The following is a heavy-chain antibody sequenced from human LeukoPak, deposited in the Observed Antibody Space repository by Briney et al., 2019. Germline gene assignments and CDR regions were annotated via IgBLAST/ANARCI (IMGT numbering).Heavy chain of an antibody. V-gene: IGHV3-23*01. CDR3: AKWGDCDVLTGYYVSDY. CDR1: GFTFSNYA. Sequence: GGSLRLSCAASGFTFSNYAMSWVRQAPGKGLEWVSAITGGGSGIYYADSMKSRFTISRDNSKNTLYLQINSLRAEDTAVYYCAKWGDCDVLTGYYVSDYWGQGTLVTVSS. J-gene: IGHJ4*02. D-gene: IGHD3-9*01. CDR2: ITGGGSGI.